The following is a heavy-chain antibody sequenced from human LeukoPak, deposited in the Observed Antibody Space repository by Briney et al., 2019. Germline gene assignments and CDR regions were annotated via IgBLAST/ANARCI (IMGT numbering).Heavy chain of an antibody. V-gene: IGHV3-23*01. CDR3: AKWGDCDVLTGYYVSDY. CDR1: GFTFSNYA. Sequence: GGSLRLSCAASGFTFSNYAMSWVRQAPGKGLEWVSAITGGGSGIYYADSMKSRFTISRDNSKNTLYLQINSLRAEDTAVYYCAKWGDCDVLTGYYVSDYWGQGTLVTVSS. J-gene: IGHJ4*02. D-gene: IGHD3-9*01. CDR2: ITGGGSGI.